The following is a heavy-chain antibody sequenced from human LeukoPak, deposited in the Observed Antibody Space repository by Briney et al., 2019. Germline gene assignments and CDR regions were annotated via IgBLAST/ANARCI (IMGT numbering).Heavy chain of an antibody. J-gene: IGHJ4*02. CDR1: GYTFTSYG. CDR2: IIPIFGTA. CDR3: ARDGHGYSYGYPSYYFDY. V-gene: IGHV1-69*06. D-gene: IGHD5-18*01. Sequence: SVKVSCKASGYTFTSYGISWVRQAPGQGLEWMGGIIPIFGTANYAQKFQGRVTITADKSTSTAYMELSSLRSEDTAVYYCARDGHGYSYGYPSYYFDYWGQGTLVTVSS.